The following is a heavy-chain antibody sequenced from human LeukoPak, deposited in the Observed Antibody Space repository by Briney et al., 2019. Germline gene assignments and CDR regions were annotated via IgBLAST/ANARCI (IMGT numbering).Heavy chain of an antibody. CDR3: ATGSSGWYPLDY. V-gene: IGHV3-53*01. Sequence: PGGSLRLSCAASGFTVSSNYMSWVRQAPGKGLEWVSVIYSGGSTYYADSVKGRFTISRDNSKNALYLQMNSLRAEDTAVYYCATGSSGWYPLDYWGQGTLVTVSS. D-gene: IGHD6-19*01. CDR2: IYSGGST. J-gene: IGHJ4*02. CDR1: GFTVSSNY.